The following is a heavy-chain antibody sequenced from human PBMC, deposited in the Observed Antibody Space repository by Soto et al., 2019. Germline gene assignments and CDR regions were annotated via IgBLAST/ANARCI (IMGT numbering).Heavy chain of an antibody. CDR1: GGSISSGGYY. CDR3: ARDLSGYCSSTSCYHWFDP. CDR2: IYYSGST. D-gene: IGHD2-2*01. V-gene: IGHV4-31*03. Sequence: PSETLSLTCTVSGGSISSGGYYWSWIRQHPGKGLEWIGYIYYSGSTYYNPSLKSRVTISVDTSKNQFSLKLSSVTAADTAVYYCARDLSGYCSSTSCYHWFDPWGQGTLVTVSS. J-gene: IGHJ5*02.